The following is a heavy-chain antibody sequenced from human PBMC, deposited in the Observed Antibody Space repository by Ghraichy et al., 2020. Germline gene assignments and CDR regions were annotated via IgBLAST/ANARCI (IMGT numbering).Heavy chain of an antibody. D-gene: IGHD3-9*01. CDR2: ISSGSNAI. CDR1: GFTFSDYA. CDR3: AKDYDILTGHLS. J-gene: IGHJ5*02. Sequence: GGSLRLSCAASGFTFSDYAMKWVRQTPGKGPEWIAHISSGSNAIYYADSVKGRFSVSRDNARNFLHLQMNSLRAEDTAVYYCAKDYDILTGHLSWGQGTLVTVS. V-gene: IGHV3-48*01.